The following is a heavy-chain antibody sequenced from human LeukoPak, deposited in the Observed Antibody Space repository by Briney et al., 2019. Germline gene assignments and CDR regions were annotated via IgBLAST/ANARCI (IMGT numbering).Heavy chain of an antibody. Sequence: TTGGSLRLSCAASGFTFSNAWMTWVRQAPGKGLEWVGRIKSKTDGGAADYAAPVKGRFTISRDDSKNTLYLQMDSLKTEDTAVYYCTTPRGPAPNDYRMDVWGQGTTVTVSS. CDR2: IKSKTDGGAA. D-gene: IGHD2-2*01. CDR3: TTPRGPAPNDYRMDV. CDR1: GFTFSNAW. V-gene: IGHV3-15*01. J-gene: IGHJ6*02.